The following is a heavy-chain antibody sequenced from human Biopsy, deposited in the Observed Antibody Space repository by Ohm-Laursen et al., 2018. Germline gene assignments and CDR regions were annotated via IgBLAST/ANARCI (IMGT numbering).Heavy chain of an antibody. V-gene: IGHV3-20*04. CDR1: GFTFDDYG. CDR2: IYLDGNT. J-gene: IGHJ4*02. Sequence: SLRLSCAASGFTFDDYGMTWVRQVPGKGLEWVSIIYLDGNTYYTDSVKGRFTISRDNSKNALYLQMNSLRPADTAKYYCVRGRAYWGQGTLVTVSP. CDR3: VRGRAY.